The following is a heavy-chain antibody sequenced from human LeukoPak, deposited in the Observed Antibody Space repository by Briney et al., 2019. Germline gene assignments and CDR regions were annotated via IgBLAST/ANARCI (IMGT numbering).Heavy chain of an antibody. CDR2: IIPIFGTA. CDR3: ATRKGSGSSWHEARGSDYFDY. D-gene: IGHD6-13*01. J-gene: IGHJ4*02. Sequence: GASVKVSCKASGGTFSSYAISWVRQAPGQGLEWMGGIIPIFGTANYAQKFQGRVTITADESTSTAYMELSSLRSEDTAVYYCATRKGSGSSWHEARGSDYFDYWGQGTLVTVSS. CDR1: GGTFSSYA. V-gene: IGHV1-69*13.